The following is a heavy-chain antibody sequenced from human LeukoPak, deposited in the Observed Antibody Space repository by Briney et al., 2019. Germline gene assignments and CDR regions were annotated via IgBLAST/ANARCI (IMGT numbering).Heavy chain of an antibody. V-gene: IGHV4-61*02. J-gene: IGHJ3*02. CDR2: IYTSGST. D-gene: IGHD1-26*01. Sequence: PSETLSLTCTVSGGSISSGSYYWSWIRQPAGKGLEWIGRIYTSGSTNYNPSLKSRVTISVDTSKNQFSLKLSSVTAADTAVYYCARDSGNYYSNAFDIWGQGTMVTVSS. CDR3: ARDSGNYYSNAFDI. CDR1: GGSISSGSYY.